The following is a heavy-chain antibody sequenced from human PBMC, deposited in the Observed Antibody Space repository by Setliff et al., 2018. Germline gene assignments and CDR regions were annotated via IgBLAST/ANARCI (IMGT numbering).Heavy chain of an antibody. V-gene: IGHV4-59*11. CDR2: MYNSGNT. CDR3: ARALLWFGEGMDV. J-gene: IGHJ6*03. Sequence: SETLSLTCTVSGGSISHHYWSWIRQPPGKGLEWVGYMYNSGNTNCNPSLRRRVAISVDKSKNQFSLKLSSVTAADTAVYYCARALLWFGEGMDVWGKGTTVTVSS. D-gene: IGHD3-10*01. CDR1: GGSISHHY.